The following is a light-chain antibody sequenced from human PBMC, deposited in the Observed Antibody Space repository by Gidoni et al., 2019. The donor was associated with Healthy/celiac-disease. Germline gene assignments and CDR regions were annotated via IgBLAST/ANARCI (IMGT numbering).Light chain of an antibody. CDR1: QSISSY. Sequence: DIQITQSPSSLSASVGDRVTITFRASQSISSYYNWYQQKPGKAPKLLIYAASSLQSGVPSRFRGSGSGTDVTLTISSLQPEDVATYYCQQSYSTSLLTFGGGTKVEIK. V-gene: IGKV1-39*01. J-gene: IGKJ4*01. CDR2: AAS. CDR3: QQSYSTSLLT.